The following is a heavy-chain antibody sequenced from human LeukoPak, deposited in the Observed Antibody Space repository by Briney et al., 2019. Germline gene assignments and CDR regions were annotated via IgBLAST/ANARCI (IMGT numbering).Heavy chain of an antibody. D-gene: IGHD4-11*01. V-gene: IGHV4-59*08. J-gene: IGHJ5*02. CDR1: GGSISSYY. CDR3: AVKTTVGVPFDP. Sequence: SETLSLTCTVSGGSISSYYWSWIRQPPGKGLEWLGYIYYSGSTNYNPSLKSRVTISVDTSKNQLSLKLSSVTAADTAVYYCAVKTTVGVPFDPWGQGTLVTVSS. CDR2: IYYSGST.